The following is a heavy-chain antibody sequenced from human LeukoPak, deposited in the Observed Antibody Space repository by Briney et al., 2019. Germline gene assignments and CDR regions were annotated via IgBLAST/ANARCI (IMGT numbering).Heavy chain of an antibody. D-gene: IGHD2-2*01. CDR3: AREGRYCSSTSCSNWFDP. J-gene: IGHJ5*02. CDR2: MNPNSGNT. V-gene: IGHV1-8*01. CDR1: GYTFTSYD. Sequence: ASVKVSCKASGYTFTSYDINWVRQATGQGLEWMGWMNPNSGNTGYAQKFQGRATMTRNTSISTAYMELSSLRSEDTAVYYCAREGRYCSSTSCSNWFDPWGQGTLVTVSS.